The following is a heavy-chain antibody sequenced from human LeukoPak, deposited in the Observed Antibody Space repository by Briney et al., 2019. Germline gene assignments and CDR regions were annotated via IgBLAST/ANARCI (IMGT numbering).Heavy chain of an antibody. V-gene: IGHV1-24*01. CDR3: ARTSSSHRRITMVRAPKDAFDI. Sequence: ASVKVSCKVSGNTLGELSMHWVRQAPGKGLERMGGFDPEDGETIYAQKFQGRVTMTEDTSTDTAYMELSGLRSEDTAVYYCARTSSSHRRITMVRAPKDAFDIWGQGTMVTVSS. CDR1: GNTLGELS. J-gene: IGHJ3*02. D-gene: IGHD3-10*01. CDR2: FDPEDGET.